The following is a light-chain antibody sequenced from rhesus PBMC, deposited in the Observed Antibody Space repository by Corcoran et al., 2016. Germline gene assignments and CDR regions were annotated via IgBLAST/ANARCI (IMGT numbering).Light chain of an antibody. CDR1: QILVHSDGNTY. J-gene: IGKJ2*01. V-gene: IGKV2-64*02. Sequence: VVMTQSPLSLPITPGQPASISCRSSQILVHSDGNTYFSWYQQKPGTPPRLLIYKVSNRYSGGPDRFSGSGAGTEFKLKISRMEAEDFGVYYCGQGTHWACSFGQGTKVEIK. CDR2: KVS. CDR3: GQGTHWACS.